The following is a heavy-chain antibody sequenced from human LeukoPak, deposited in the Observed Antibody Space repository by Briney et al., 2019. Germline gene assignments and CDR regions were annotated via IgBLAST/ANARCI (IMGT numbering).Heavy chain of an antibody. D-gene: IGHD5-18*01. CDR1: GFTVSSNY. CDR2: IYSGGST. Sequence: GGSLRLSCAASGFTVSSNYMSWVRQAPGKGLEWVSIIYSGGSTYYADSVKGRFTISRHNSKNTLYLQMNSLRAEDTAVYYCARSFYGYSYGYSVRWFDPWGQGTLVTVSS. J-gene: IGHJ5*02. V-gene: IGHV3-53*04. CDR3: ARSFYGYSYGYSVRWFDP.